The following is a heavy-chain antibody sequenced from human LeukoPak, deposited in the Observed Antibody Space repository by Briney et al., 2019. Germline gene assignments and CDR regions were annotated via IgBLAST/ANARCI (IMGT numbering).Heavy chain of an antibody. V-gene: IGHV3-23*01. D-gene: IGHD4-17*01. J-gene: IGHJ4*02. CDR3: AKVRLYGDYPEIDY. CDR1: GFTFSSYA. CDR2: TSGSGGRT. Sequence: GGSLRLSCVASGFTFSSYAINWVRQAPGKGLEWVSGTSGSGGRTYCADSVKSRFTISRENSKNTLYLQMNSLRAEDTAVYYCAKVRLYGDYPEIDYWGQGTLVAVSS.